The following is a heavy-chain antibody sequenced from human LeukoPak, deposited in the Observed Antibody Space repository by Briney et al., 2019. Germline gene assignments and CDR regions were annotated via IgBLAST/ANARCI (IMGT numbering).Heavy chain of an antibody. CDR3: ARDGDDSSGFYHN. J-gene: IGHJ4*02. V-gene: IGHV1-2*02. Sequence: ASVKVSCKASGGTFSSYAISWVRQAPGQGLEYVGWINPNSGGTNYAHKFQGRVTMTRDTSISTAYMELSRLRSDDTAVFYCARDGDDSSGFYHNWGQGTLVTVSS. CDR1: GGTFSSYA. D-gene: IGHD3-22*01. CDR2: INPNSGGT.